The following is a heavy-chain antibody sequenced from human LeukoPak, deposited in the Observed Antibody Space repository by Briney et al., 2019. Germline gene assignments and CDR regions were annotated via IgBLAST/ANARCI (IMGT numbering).Heavy chain of an antibody. D-gene: IGHD3-3*01. J-gene: IGHJ4*02. CDR1: GGSISTSNSY. CDR3: ARQTGAGLFILP. CDR2: IYYSGNT. V-gene: IGHV4-39*01. Sequence: PSETLSLTCAVSGGSISTSNSYWGWIRRPPGKGLEWVGSIYYSGNTYYNPSLKSRVTISVDTSKNQFSLILTSVTAADTAVYYRARQTGAGLFILPGGQGTLVTVSS.